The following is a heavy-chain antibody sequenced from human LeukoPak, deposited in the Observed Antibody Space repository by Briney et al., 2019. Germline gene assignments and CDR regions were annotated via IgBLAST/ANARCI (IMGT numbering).Heavy chain of an antibody. CDR3: ARHSHYDFWSGYYYYYMDV. D-gene: IGHD3-3*01. CDR1: GGSISSYY. CDR2: IYTSGST. J-gene: IGHJ6*03. Sequence: PSETLSLTCTVSGGSISSYYWSWIRQPPGKGREWIGYIYTSGSTNYNPSLKSRVTISVDTSKNQFSLKLSSVTAADTAVYYCARHSHYDFWSGYYYYYMDVWGKGTTVTVSS. V-gene: IGHV4-4*09.